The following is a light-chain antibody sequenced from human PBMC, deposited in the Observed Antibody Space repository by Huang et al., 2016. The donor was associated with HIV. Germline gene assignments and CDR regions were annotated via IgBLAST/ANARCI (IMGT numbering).Light chain of an antibody. Sequence: EIVLTQSPATLFLSPGGRATLSCRASRNISSFLAWYQQGAGQAPRLIIYGASNRATGSPARFSVSGSGTDFTLTINNLEPGDFAVYYCQQRFTFGPGTKVDIK. CDR1: RNISSF. V-gene: IGKV3-11*01. J-gene: IGKJ3*01. CDR3: QQRFT. CDR2: GAS.